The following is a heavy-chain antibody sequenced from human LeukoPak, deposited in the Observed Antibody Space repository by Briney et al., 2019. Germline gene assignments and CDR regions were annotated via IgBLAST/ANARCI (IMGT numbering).Heavy chain of an antibody. Sequence: SSETLSPTCTVSGGSISSGGYYWSWIRQHPGKGLEWIGYIYYSGSTYYNPSLKSRVTISVDTSKNQFSLKLSSVTAADTAVYYCARGFGVRGIAARSLDYWGQGTLVTVSS. J-gene: IGHJ4*02. D-gene: IGHD6-6*01. CDR2: IYYSGST. CDR3: ARGFGVRGIAARSLDY. CDR1: GGSISSGGYY. V-gene: IGHV4-31*03.